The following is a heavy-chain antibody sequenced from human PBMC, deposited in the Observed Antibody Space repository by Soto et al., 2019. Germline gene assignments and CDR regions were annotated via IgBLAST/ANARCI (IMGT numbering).Heavy chain of an antibody. J-gene: IGHJ4*02. CDR2: IYYSGST. V-gene: IGHV4-59*01. D-gene: IGHD3-22*01. CDR3: ARDSYDSSGFDY. CDR1: GGSISSYY. Sequence: SETLSLTCTVSGGSISSYYWSWIRQPPGKGLEWIGYIYYSGSTNYSPSLKSRVTISVDTSKNQFSLKLSSVTAADTAVYYCARDSYDSSGFDYWGQGTLVTVSS.